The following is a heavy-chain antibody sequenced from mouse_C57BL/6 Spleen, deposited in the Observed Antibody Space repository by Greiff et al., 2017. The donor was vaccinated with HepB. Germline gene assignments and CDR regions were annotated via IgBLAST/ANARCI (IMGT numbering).Heavy chain of an antibody. CDR1: GYTFTDYN. Sequence: VQLQQSGPELVKPGASVKMSCKASGYTFTDYNMHWVKQSHGKSLEWIGYINPNNGGTSYNQKFKGKATLTVNKSSSTAYMELRSLTSEDSAVYYCARMTPLRLYAMDYWGQGTSVTVSS. D-gene: IGHD1-2*01. J-gene: IGHJ4*01. CDR2: INPNNGGT. CDR3: ARMTPLRLYAMDY. V-gene: IGHV1-22*01.